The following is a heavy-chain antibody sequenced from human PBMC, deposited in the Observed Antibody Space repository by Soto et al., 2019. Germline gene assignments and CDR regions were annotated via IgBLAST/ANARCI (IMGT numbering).Heavy chain of an antibody. CDR3: ARTESSGYCFAN. CDR1: GFTFSSYG. V-gene: IGHV3-33*01. J-gene: IGHJ4*02. D-gene: IGHD3-22*01. CDR2: IWNDGSNK. Sequence: QVQLVESGGGVVQPGRSLRLSCAASGFTFSSYGMHWVRQAPGKGLEWVAVIWNDGSNKYYGDSVKGRFTISRDNSKNTWYRKMTSLRAEDTAVYYGARTESSGYCFANWGRGPLVPVSS.